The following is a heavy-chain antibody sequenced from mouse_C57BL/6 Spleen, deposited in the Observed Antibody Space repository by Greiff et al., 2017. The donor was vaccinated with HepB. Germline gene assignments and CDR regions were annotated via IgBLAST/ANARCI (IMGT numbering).Heavy chain of an antibody. CDR1: GYAFTNYL. Sequence: VQLQQSGAELVRPGPSVKVSCKASGYAFTNYLIEWVKQRPGQGLEWIGVINPGSGGTNYNEKFKGKATLTADKSSSTAYMQLSSLTSEDSAVYFCARGDYDYDDWIFAYWGQGTLVTVSA. CDR2: INPGSGGT. V-gene: IGHV1-54*01. J-gene: IGHJ3*01. CDR3: ARGDYDYDDWIFAY. D-gene: IGHD2-4*01.